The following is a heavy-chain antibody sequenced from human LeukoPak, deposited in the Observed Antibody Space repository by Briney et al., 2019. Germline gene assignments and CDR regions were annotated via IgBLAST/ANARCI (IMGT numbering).Heavy chain of an antibody. CDR1: GFTFSSYG. Sequence: GRSLRLSCAASGFTFSSYGMHWVRQAPGKGLEWVAVIWYDGSNKYYADSVKGRFTISRDNSKNTLYLQMNSLRAEDTAVYYCAREAVYDILTGPYFDYWGQGTLVTVSS. D-gene: IGHD3-9*01. V-gene: IGHV3-33*01. CDR2: IWYDGSNK. CDR3: AREAVYDILTGPYFDY. J-gene: IGHJ4*02.